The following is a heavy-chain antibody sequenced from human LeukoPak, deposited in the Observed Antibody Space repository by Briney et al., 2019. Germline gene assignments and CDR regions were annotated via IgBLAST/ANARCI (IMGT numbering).Heavy chain of an antibody. Sequence: KPSETLSLTCAVYGGSFSGYYWSWIRQPPGKGLEWIGEINHSGSTNYNPSLKSRVTISVDTSKNQFSLKLSSVTAADTAVYYCARLSSSWSSVASDYWGQGTLVTVSS. D-gene: IGHD6-13*01. CDR1: GGSFSGYY. CDR3: ARLSSSWSSVASDY. J-gene: IGHJ4*02. V-gene: IGHV4-34*01. CDR2: INHSGST.